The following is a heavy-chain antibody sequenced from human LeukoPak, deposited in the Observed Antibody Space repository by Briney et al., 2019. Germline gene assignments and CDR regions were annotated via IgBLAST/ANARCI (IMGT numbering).Heavy chain of an antibody. CDR1: GFTVSSNY. V-gene: IGHV3-53*01. CDR2: IYSGGST. J-gene: IGHJ5*02. Sequence: GGSLRLSCAASGFTVSSNYMSWVRQAPGKGLEWVSVIYSGGSTYYADSVKGRFTISRDNSKNTLYLQMNSLRAEDTAVYYCAKGHDFWSGWFDPWGRGTLVTVSS. D-gene: IGHD3-3*01. CDR3: AKGHDFWSGWFDP.